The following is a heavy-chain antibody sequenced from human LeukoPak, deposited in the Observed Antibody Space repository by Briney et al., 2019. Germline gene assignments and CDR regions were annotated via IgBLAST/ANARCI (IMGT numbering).Heavy chain of an antibody. CDR2: IYSGEST. Sequence: GGSLTLSCAASGFTVSTKYMSWVRQAPGRAVEWVSIIYSGESTYYAESVKGRFIVSRDNSKNTLYLQINSLRVDDTAVYSCARVGDHYHWYFDLWGRGTLVTVYS. CDR3: ARVGDHYHWYFDL. CDR1: GFTVSTKY. J-gene: IGHJ2*01. D-gene: IGHD3-10*01. V-gene: IGHV3-53*01.